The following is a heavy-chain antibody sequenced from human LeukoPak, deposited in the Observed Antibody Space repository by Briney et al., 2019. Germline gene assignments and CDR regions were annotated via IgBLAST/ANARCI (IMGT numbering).Heavy chain of an antibody. V-gene: IGHV3-23*01. CDR2: ISGSGGST. CDR1: GFTFSSYA. Sequence: QPGGSLRLSCAASGFTFSSYAMSWVRQVPGKGLEWVSGISGSGGSTYYADSVKGRCTISRDNSKNTLSLQMNSLRAKDTALYYCARGKGIAVSSFDYWGQGTLVTVSS. CDR3: ARGKGIAVSSFDY. J-gene: IGHJ4*02. D-gene: IGHD6-19*01.